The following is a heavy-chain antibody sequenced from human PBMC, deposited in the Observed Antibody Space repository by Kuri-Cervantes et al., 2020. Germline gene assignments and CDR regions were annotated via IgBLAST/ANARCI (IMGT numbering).Heavy chain of an antibody. D-gene: IGHD5-12*01. CDR1: GFTFGDYA. Sequence: GESLKISCAASGFTFGDYAMSWVRQAPGKGLEWVSYISSSGSTIYYADSVKGRFTISRDNAKNSLYLQMNSLRAEDTAVYYCARDGSGWLRLVDYWGQETLVTVSS. V-gene: IGHV3-48*03. J-gene: IGHJ4*02. CDR3: ARDGSGWLRLVDY. CDR2: ISSSGSTI.